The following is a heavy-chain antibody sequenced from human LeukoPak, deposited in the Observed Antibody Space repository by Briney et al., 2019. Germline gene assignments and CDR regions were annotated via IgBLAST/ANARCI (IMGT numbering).Heavy chain of an antibody. J-gene: IGHJ3*02. CDR1: GFTFSDYA. V-gene: IGHV3-23*01. Sequence: GESLRLSCAASGFTFSDYAMSWVRQAPGKGLEWVSSISGSGGTTYHADSVKGRFTISRDNAKNSLYLQMNSLRAEDTAVYYCARVRTRTDAFDIWGQGTMVTVSS. CDR2: ISGSGGTT. CDR3: ARVRTRTDAFDI. D-gene: IGHD3/OR15-3a*01.